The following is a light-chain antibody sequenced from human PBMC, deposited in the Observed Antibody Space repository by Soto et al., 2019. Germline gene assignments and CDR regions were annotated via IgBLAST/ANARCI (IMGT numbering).Light chain of an antibody. V-gene: IGLV2-14*01. CDR2: EVT. CDR3: TSYTNINTIV. CDR1: NNDVAAYNY. J-gene: IGLJ3*02. Sequence: QPVLTQPASVSGSPGQSITISCTGTNNDVAAYNYVSWYQQHPGKVPKLIIYEVTNRPSGVSSRFSGSKSGETASLTISGLQAEDEADYYCTSYTNINTIVFGGGTKVTVL.